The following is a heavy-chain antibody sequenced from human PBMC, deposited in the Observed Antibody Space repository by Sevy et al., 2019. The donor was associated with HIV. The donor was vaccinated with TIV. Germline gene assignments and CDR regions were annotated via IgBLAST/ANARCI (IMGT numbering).Heavy chain of an antibody. J-gene: IGHJ4*02. D-gene: IGHD5-12*01. Sequence: GGSLRLSCAASGFTFSSYVMSWVRQAPGKGLEWVSAISGSGGSTYYADSVKGRFTISRDNSKNTLYLQMNSLRAEDTAVYYCAKDQDGYNSYFSIDYWGQGTLVTVSS. CDR3: AKDQDGYNSYFSIDY. CDR1: GFTFSSYV. CDR2: ISGSGGST. V-gene: IGHV3-23*01.